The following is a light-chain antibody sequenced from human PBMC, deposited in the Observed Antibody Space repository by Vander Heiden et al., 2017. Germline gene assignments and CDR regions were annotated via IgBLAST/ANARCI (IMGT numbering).Light chain of an antibody. Sequence: DILMIYPPLPLPVSLGQSASIFCRSSQSLVSNDGNIYLNWFQQRPGQSPRRLIYKVSTRDSGVPDRFSGSGSGTDFTLKISRVEAEDVGVYYYCMQDTHVCTFGQGTKLEIE. CDR2: KVS. V-gene: IGKV2-30*01. CDR1: QSLVSNDGNIY. CDR3: MQDTHVCT. J-gene: IGKJ2*02.